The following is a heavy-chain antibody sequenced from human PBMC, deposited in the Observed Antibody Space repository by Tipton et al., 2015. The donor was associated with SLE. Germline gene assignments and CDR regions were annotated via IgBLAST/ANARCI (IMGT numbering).Heavy chain of an antibody. D-gene: IGHD6-6*01. V-gene: IGHV4-59*11. Sequence: TLSLTCSVSGGSIRGHYWSWIRQPPGKGLEWIGYIYNSGDTNYNPSPKSRVTISADTSKNQFSLKLGSVTAADTAIYYCASAPGSRSSTVDYWGQGTLVTVSS. J-gene: IGHJ4*02. CDR2: IYNSGDT. CDR3: ASAPGSRSSTVDY. CDR1: GGSIRGHY.